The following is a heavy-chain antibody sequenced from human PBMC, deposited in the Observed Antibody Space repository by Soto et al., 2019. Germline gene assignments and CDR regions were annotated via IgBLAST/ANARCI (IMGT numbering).Heavy chain of an antibody. D-gene: IGHD2-15*01. J-gene: IGHJ4*02. Sequence: QAHLVQSGTEVKKPGASVKVSCKASGYTFTSYGITWVRQAPGQGLEWMGWISPYNGKRNYAQKVQGRVTMTTDTSTTTAYIELRSLRADASAIDYCARGISEVVPSVYSDYWGQGTLVTVSS. V-gene: IGHV1-18*04. CDR2: ISPYNGKR. CDR1: GYTFTSYG. CDR3: ARGISEVVPSVYSDY.